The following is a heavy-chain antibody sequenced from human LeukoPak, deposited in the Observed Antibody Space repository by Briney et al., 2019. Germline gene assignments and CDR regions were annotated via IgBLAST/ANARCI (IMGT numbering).Heavy chain of an antibody. CDR3: ARDRNMATRLWTPTDY. J-gene: IGHJ4*02. V-gene: IGHV3-21*01. Sequence: GGSLRLSCAASGFTLSTYSMNWVRQAPGKGLEWVSSISSSSSYIYYADSVKGRFTISRDNARNSLYLQMNSLRAEDTAVYYCARDRNMATRLWTPTDYWGQGTLVTVSS. CDR1: GFTLSTYS. CDR2: ISSSSSYI. D-gene: IGHD6-6*01.